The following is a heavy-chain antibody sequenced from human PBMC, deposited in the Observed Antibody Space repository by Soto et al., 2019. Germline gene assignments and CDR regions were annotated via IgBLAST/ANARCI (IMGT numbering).Heavy chain of an antibody. Sequence: EVQLVESGGGLVQPGGSLRLSCEASGLSFSDHYMDWVRQAPGKGLEWVGRIRNKANGYRTEYAASVRGKFTVSRDDSKNSMYLQRNSLKTEDTAVYYCATPRAGGVVDYWGQGTLVSVSS. D-gene: IGHD2-21*01. CDR2: IRNKANGYRT. CDR3: ATPRAGGVVDY. CDR1: GLSFSDHY. V-gene: IGHV3-72*01. J-gene: IGHJ4*02.